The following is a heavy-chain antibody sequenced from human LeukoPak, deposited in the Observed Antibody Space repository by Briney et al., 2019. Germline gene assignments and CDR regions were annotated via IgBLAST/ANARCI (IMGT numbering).Heavy chain of an antibody. J-gene: IGHJ4*02. V-gene: IGHV4-34*01. CDR2: INHSGST. Sequence: SETLSLTCAVYGGSFSGYYWSWIRQPPGKGLEWIGEINHSGSTNYNPSLKSRVTISVDTSKNQFSLKLSFVTAADTAVYYCARSLGISSIDYWGQGTLVTVSS. D-gene: IGHD1-26*01. CDR3: ARSLGISSIDY. CDR1: GGSFSGYY.